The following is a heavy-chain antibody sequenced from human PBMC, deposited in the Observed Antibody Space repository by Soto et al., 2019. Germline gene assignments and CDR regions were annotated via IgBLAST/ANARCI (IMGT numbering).Heavy chain of an antibody. CDR2: IYPGDSDT. CDR1: GYSFTSYW. Sequence: PGESVKISCXGSGYSFTSYWIGWVRQMPGKGLEWMGIIYPGDSDTRYSPSFQGQVTISADKSISTAYLQWSSLKASDTAMYYCARYCSGGSCYRTLGFDPWGQGTLVTVSS. V-gene: IGHV5-51*01. CDR3: ARYCSGGSCYRTLGFDP. D-gene: IGHD2-15*01. J-gene: IGHJ5*02.